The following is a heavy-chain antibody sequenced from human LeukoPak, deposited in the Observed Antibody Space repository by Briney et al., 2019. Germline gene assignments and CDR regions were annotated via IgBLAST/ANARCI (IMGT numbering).Heavy chain of an antibody. Sequence: QPGGSLRLSCAASGFTFSSYNMNWVRQAPGKGLEWVSYISGGSGAIYYADSVRGRFTISRDNAKNSLYLQMNSLRAEDTAVYYCSRLRTGYHIDYWGQGTLVTVSS. CDR3: SRLRTGYHIDY. CDR2: ISGGSGAI. CDR1: GFTFSSYN. V-gene: IGHV3-48*01. J-gene: IGHJ4*02. D-gene: IGHD3/OR15-3a*01.